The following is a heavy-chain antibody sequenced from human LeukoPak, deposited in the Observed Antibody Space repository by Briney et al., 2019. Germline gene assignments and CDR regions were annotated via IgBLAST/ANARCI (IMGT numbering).Heavy chain of an antibody. Sequence: GGSLRLSCAASGFTFSSYSMNWVRQAPGKGLEWVSSISSSSSYIYYADSVKGRFTISRDNSKNTLYLQMNSLRAEDTAVYYCARDVDYPSAYFDYWGQGTLVTVSS. CDR3: ARDVDYPSAYFDY. CDR1: GFTFSSYS. J-gene: IGHJ4*02. D-gene: IGHD4-11*01. V-gene: IGHV3-21*01. CDR2: ISSSSSYI.